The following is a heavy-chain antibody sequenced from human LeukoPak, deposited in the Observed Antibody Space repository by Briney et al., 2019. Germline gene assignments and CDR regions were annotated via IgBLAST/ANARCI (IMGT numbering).Heavy chain of an antibody. CDR3: AREGNYYDMDV. CDR1: GFTVSSNY. Sequence: GGSLRLSCAASGFTVSSNYMSWVRQAPGKGLEWVSVIFSGGTTYYADSVKGRFTISRDNSKNTLYLQMNSLRAEDTAVYYCAREGNYYDMDVWGQGTTVTVSS. V-gene: IGHV3-53*01. CDR2: IFSGGTT. J-gene: IGHJ6*02.